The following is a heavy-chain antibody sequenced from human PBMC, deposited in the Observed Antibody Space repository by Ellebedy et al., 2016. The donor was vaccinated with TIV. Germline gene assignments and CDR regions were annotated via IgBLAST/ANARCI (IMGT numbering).Heavy chain of an antibody. CDR1: GFTFTNHA. Sequence: GESLKISXVASGFTFTNHAMNWVRQAPGKGLQWVSTIDGSGTNTYYADSVKDRFTISRDNSRNTLYLQMNSLRDEDTAVYYCASYWLLSAFDIWGQGTMVTVSS. CDR3: ASYWLLSAFDI. CDR2: IDGSGTNT. V-gene: IGHV3-23*05. D-gene: IGHD3-9*01. J-gene: IGHJ3*02.